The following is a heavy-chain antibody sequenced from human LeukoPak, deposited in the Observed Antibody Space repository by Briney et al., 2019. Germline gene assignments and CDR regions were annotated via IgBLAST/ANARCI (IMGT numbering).Heavy chain of an antibody. Sequence: SQTLSLTCAVSGGSISRGGYSWSWIRQPPGKGLEWIGYIYHSGRTHYNPSLESRVTMSVDRSENQFSPKLTSVTAADTAVYYCARGGNTVFDYWGQGAPVTVPS. CDR2: IYHSGRT. CDR3: ARGGNTVFDY. V-gene: IGHV4-30-2*01. J-gene: IGHJ4*02. D-gene: IGHD4-23*01. CDR1: GGSISRGGYS.